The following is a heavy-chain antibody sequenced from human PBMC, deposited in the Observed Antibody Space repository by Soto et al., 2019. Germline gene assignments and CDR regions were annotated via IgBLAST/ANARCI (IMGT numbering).Heavy chain of an antibody. CDR3: SKDARRSNGWYHFDY. Sequence: HPGGSLRLSCATSGFTFRSYAMSWVRQAPGKGLQWVSTITNSGGNTFYAGSVKGRFTISRDNSKSTLSLQINSLKAEDTARYYCSKDARRSNGWYHFDYWGQGSLVTVSS. CDR2: ITNSGGNT. D-gene: IGHD6-19*01. V-gene: IGHV3-23*01. J-gene: IGHJ4*02. CDR1: GFTFRSYA.